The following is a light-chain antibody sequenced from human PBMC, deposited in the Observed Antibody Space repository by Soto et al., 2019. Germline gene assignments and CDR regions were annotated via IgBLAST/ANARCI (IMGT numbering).Light chain of an antibody. V-gene: IGKV3-20*01. J-gene: IGKJ5*01. Sequence: EIGMTQSPATLSVSPGGRATLSCRASQSISGALAWYQQKPGQAPRLLIYGASSRATGIPDRFSGSGSGTDFSLTISSLEAEDFAVYYCQQYGSSPITFGQGTRLEIK. CDR1: QSISGA. CDR2: GAS. CDR3: QQYGSSPIT.